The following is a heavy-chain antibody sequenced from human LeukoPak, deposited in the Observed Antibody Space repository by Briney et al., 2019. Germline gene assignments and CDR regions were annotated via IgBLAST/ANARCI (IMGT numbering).Heavy chain of an antibody. CDR3: AGDHYLALKD. CDR1: GGSFSDKY. J-gene: IGHJ4*01. D-gene: IGHD1-14*01. Sequence: PSETLSLTCAVYGGSFSDKYWSWIRQSPGKGLEWIGEISPSGSTNYNASLKSRVTISVDTSNNQFSLKLSSVTAADTAAYYCAGDHYLALKDWGHGILVTVSS. CDR2: ISPSGST. V-gene: IGHV4-34*01.